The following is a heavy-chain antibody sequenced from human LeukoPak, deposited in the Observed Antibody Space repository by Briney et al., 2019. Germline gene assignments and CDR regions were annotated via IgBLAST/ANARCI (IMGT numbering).Heavy chain of an antibody. V-gene: IGHV1-2*02. CDR2: INPNSGGT. J-gene: IGHJ4*02. CDR3: ARLRDYVWGSYRSFDY. Sequence: ASVKVSCKASGYTFTGYYMHWVRQAPRQGLEWMGWINPNSGGTNYAQKFQGRVTMTRDTSISTAYMELSRLRSDDTAVYYCARLRDYVWGSYRSFDYWGQGTLVTVSS. D-gene: IGHD3-16*02. CDR1: GYTFTGYY.